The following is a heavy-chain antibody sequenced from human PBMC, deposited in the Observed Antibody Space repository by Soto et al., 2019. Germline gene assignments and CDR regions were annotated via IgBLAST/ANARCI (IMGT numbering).Heavy chain of an antibody. V-gene: IGHV4-61*08. CDR1: GGSISSGDYY. CDR3: ATRITVFGLLIPPFDP. D-gene: IGHD3-3*01. Sequence: SETLSLTCTVSGGSISSGDYYWSWIRQPPGKGLEWIGEINHTGGTHYNPSLKRRVTMSVDTSKNQFSLRLSSVTAADTAIYYCATRITVFGLLIPPFDPWGQGTQVTVSS. J-gene: IGHJ5*02. CDR2: INHTGGT.